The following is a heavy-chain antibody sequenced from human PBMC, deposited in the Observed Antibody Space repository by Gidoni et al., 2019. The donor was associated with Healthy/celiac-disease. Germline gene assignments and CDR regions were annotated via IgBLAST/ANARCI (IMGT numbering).Heavy chain of an antibody. J-gene: IGHJ4*02. D-gene: IGHD6-13*01. CDR3: AKTGVAAAGTGYFDY. CDR1: GFTFSSYG. V-gene: IGHV3-30*18. CDR2: ISYDGSNK. Sequence: QVQLVESGGGVVQPGRSLRLSCAASGFTFSSYGMHWVRQAPGKGLGWVAVISYDGSNKYYADSVKGRFTISRDNSKNTLYLQMNSLRAEDTAVYYCAKTGVAAAGTGYFDYWGQGTLVTVSS.